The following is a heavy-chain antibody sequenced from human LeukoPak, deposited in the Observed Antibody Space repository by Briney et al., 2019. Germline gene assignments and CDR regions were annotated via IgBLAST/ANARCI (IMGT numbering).Heavy chain of an antibody. CDR2: INPNSGGT. Sequence: ASVKVSCKASGYTFTGYYVHWVRQAPGQGLEWMGWINPNSGGTNYAQKFQGRVTMTRDTSISTAYMELSRLRSDDTAVYYCAREGVSGDAFDIWGQGTMVTVSS. CDR1: GYTFTGYY. CDR3: AREGVSGDAFDI. J-gene: IGHJ3*02. V-gene: IGHV1-2*02. D-gene: IGHD2-8*01.